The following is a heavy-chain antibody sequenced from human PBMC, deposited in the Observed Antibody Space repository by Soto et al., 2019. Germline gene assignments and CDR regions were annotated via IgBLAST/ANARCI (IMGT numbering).Heavy chain of an antibody. V-gene: IGHV1-69*04. J-gene: IGHJ5*02. CDR3: AREPSGPNWFDP. CDR2: IIPILGIA. Sequence: SVKVSCKASGGTFSSYAISWVRQAPGQGLEWMGRIIPILGIANYAQKFQGRVTITADKSTSTAYMELSSLRSEDTAVYYCAREPSGPNWFDPWGQGTLVTVSS. CDR1: GGTFSSYA.